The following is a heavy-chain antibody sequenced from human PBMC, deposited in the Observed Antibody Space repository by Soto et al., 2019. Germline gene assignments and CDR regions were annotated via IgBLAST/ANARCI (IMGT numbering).Heavy chain of an antibody. V-gene: IGHV4-34*01. D-gene: IGHD3-9*01. J-gene: IGHJ4*02. CDR3: ATLRGYDILTGYLSSFDY. CDR2: INHSGST. Sequence: RQPPGKGLEWIGEINHSGSTNYNPSLKSRVTISVDTSKNQFSLKLSSVTAADTAVYYCATLRGYDILTGYLSSFDYWGQGTLVTVSS.